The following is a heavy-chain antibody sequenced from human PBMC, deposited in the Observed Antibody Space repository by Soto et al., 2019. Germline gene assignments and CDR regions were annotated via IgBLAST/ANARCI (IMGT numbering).Heavy chain of an antibody. D-gene: IGHD6-13*01. V-gene: IGHV3-23*01. J-gene: IGHJ5*02. CDR3: AKGGQQQLIRVWFDP. CDR2: ISGGGGTT. Sequence: ELQLWESGGGLVQPGGSLRLSCAASGFTFSSYAMSWVRQAPGKGLEWVSVISGGGGTTYYAASVKGRYTISRDNAKNTRYLQMNSLRAEDTAVYYCAKGGQQQLIRVWFDPWGQGTLVTVSS. CDR1: GFTFSSYA.